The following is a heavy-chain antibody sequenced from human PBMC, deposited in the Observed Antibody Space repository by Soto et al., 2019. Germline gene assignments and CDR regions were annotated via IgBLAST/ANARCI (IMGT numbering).Heavy chain of an antibody. V-gene: IGHV1-18*04. CDR3: ARISPPRSITIFGVVIIAPDY. J-gene: IGHJ4*02. D-gene: IGHD3-3*01. CDR1: GYTFTSYG. CDR2: ISAYNGNT. Sequence: ASVKVSCKASGYTFTSYGISWVRQAPGQGLEWMGWISAYNGNTNYAQKLQGRVTMTTDTSTSTAYMELRSLRSDDTAVYYCARISPPRSITIFGVVIIAPDYWGQGTLVTVS.